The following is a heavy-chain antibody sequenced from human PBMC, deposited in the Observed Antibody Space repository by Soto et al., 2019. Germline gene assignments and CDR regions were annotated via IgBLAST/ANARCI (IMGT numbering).Heavy chain of an antibody. D-gene: IGHD3-22*01. CDR1: GFTFDTYA. CDR2: ISGSGGRT. J-gene: IGHJ4*02. V-gene: IGHV3-23*01. Sequence: EVQLLESGGGLVQPGGSLRLSCAASGFTFDTYAMAWVRQAPGKGLECVSRISGSGGRTYYADSVEGRLTISRDNSKNTLYLQMNSLTAEDTAIYYCARQFDSDTTGYYYAYWGQGTLVTVSS. CDR3: ARQFDSDTTGYYYAY.